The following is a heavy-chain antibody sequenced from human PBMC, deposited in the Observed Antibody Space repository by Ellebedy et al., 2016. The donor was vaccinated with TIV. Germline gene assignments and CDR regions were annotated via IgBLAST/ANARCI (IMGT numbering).Heavy chain of an antibody. J-gene: IGHJ4*02. Sequence: GGSLRLXXAASGFTFRDHYMDWVRQAPGKGLEWVGRTRNKANSYTTEYAASVKGRFTISRDDSKNSLYLQMNSLKTEDTAVYYCAVPNKDYWGQGTLVTVSS. CDR1: GFTFRDHY. CDR2: TRNKANSYTT. CDR3: AVPNKDY. D-gene: IGHD1/OR15-1a*01. V-gene: IGHV3-72*01.